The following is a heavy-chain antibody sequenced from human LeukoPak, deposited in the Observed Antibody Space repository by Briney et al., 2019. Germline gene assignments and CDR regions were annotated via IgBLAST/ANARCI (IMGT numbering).Heavy chain of an antibody. CDR1: GYTFTSYD. V-gene: IGHV1-8*01. D-gene: IGHD6-13*01. CDR2: MNPNSGNT. Sequence: ASVKVSCKASGYTFTSYDINWVRQATGQGLEWMGWMNPNSGNTGYAQKFQGRVTMTRNTSISTAYMELSSLGSEDTAVYYCARGQDSSWYYYDYMDVWGKGTTVTVSS. J-gene: IGHJ6*03. CDR3: ARGQDSSWYYYDYMDV.